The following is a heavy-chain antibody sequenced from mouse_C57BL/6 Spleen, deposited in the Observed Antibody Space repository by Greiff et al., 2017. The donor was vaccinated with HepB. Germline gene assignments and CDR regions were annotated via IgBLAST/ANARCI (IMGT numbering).Heavy chain of an antibody. CDR1: GYTFTSSW. Sequence: QVQLQQPGAELVRPGSSVKLSCKASGYTFTSSWMHWVKQRPIQGLEWIGNIDPSASETHSNQKFKDKATLTVDKSSSTAYMQLSSLTSADSAVYYCARGGLRLNFDYWGQGTTLTVSS. D-gene: IGHD3-2*02. V-gene: IGHV1-52*01. J-gene: IGHJ2*01. CDR2: IDPSASET. CDR3: ARGGLRLNFDY.